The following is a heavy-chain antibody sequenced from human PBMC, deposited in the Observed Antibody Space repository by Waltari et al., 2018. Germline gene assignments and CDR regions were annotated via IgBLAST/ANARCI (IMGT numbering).Heavy chain of an antibody. D-gene: IGHD1-26*01. Sequence: QVQLQESGPGLVKPSETLSLTCAVSGYSISSGYYWGWIRQPPGKGLEWIGSIYHSGSTYYNPSLKSRVTISVDTSKNQFSLKLSAVTAADTAVYYCASFWLVGAKTYYVDYWGQGTLVTVSS. V-gene: IGHV4-38-2*01. CDR2: IYHSGST. CDR3: ASFWLVGAKTYYVDY. J-gene: IGHJ4*02. CDR1: GYSISSGYY.